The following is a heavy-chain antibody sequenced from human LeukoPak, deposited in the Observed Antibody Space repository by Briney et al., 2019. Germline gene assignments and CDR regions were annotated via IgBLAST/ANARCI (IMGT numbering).Heavy chain of an antibody. CDR2: ISAYNGNT. Sequence: ASVKVSCKASGYTFTSYGISWVRQAPGQGLEWMGWISAYNGNTNYAQKLQGRVTMTTDTSMSTAYMELRSLRSEDTAVYYCARGAAMVPRYYYYYMDVWGKGTTVTVSS. CDR3: ARGAAMVPRYYYYYMDV. V-gene: IGHV1-18*01. D-gene: IGHD5-18*01. J-gene: IGHJ6*03. CDR1: GYTFTSYG.